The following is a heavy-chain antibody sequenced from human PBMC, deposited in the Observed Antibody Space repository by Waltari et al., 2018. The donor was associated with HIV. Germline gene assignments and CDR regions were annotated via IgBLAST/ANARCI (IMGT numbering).Heavy chain of an antibody. Sequence: QVQLQQWGAGLLKPSETLSLTCAVYGGSFSGYYWSWIRQPPGKGLEWIGEINHSGSTNYNPSLKSRVTISVDTSKNQFSLKLSSVTAADTAVYYCTCRSFGVAKNNWFDPWGQGTLVTVSS. V-gene: IGHV4-34*01. CDR3: TCRSFGVAKNNWFDP. D-gene: IGHD3-3*01. CDR2: INHSGST. CDR1: GGSFSGYY. J-gene: IGHJ5*02.